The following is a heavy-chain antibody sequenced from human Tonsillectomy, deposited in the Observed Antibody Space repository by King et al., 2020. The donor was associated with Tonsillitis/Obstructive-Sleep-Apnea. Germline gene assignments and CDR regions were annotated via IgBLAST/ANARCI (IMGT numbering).Heavy chain of an antibody. D-gene: IGHD3-3*01. V-gene: IGHV1-18*01. Sequence: QLVQSGAEVKKPGASLNVSCQASGYSFTGYGISWVRQAPGQGLEWMGWISTYDGNTKFAQKFQGRVTMTTDTSTTTASMELRSLRSDDTAVYYCARGAAYYDVWTGYKAMDVWGKGTTVTVSS. J-gene: IGHJ6*03. CDR2: ISTYDGNT. CDR1: GYSFTGYG. CDR3: ARGAAYYDVWTGYKAMDV.